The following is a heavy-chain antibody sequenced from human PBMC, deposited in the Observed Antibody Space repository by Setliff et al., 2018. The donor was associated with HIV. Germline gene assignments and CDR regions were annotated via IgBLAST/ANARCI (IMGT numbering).Heavy chain of an antibody. CDR1: GFTFGSYG. Sequence: PGGSLRLSCTTSGFTFGSYGMHWVRQAPGKGLEWVANIWYDGSEKYYADSVKGRFTISRDKSKNTLYLQMNTLRAEDTAVYYCAREGITGTTLHPYWGQGTLVTVSS. D-gene: IGHD1-7*01. CDR3: AREGITGTTLHPY. CDR2: IWYDGSEK. J-gene: IGHJ4*02. V-gene: IGHV3-33*01.